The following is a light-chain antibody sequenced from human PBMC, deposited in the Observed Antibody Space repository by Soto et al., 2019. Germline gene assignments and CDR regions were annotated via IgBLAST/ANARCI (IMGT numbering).Light chain of an antibody. CDR2: GSS. CDR1: QRVSNNY. J-gene: IGKJ1*01. V-gene: IGKV3-20*01. CDR3: QQYGSSGT. Sequence: EIVLTQSPGTLSLSPGERATLSCRASQRVSNNYLAWYQQKPGQAPRLLIYGSSNRATGFPDRFSGSGSGTDFTLTISRLEPEDFAVYYCQQYGSSGTFGQGTKVDIK.